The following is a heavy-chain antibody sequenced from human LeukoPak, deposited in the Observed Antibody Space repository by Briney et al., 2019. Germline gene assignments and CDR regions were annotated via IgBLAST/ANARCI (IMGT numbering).Heavy chain of an antibody. CDR3: ARGFLRGGFGNYHYYGMDV. V-gene: IGHV1-18*01. CDR1: GYTFTSYG. CDR2: ISAYNGNT. D-gene: IGHD3-10*01. Sequence: GASVKVSCKASGYTFTSYGISWVRQAPGQGLEWMGWISAYNGNTNYAQKLQGRVTMTTDTSTSTAYMELRSLRSDDTAVYYCARGFLRGGFGNYHYYGMDVWGQGTTVTVSS. J-gene: IGHJ6*02.